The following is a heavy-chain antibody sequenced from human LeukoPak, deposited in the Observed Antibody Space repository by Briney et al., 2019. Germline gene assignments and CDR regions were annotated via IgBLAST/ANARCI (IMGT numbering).Heavy chain of an antibody. Sequence: GGSLRLSCAASGFTFSGSAMHWVRQASGKGLEWVGRIRSKANSYATAYAASVKGRFTISRNDSKNTAYLQMNSLKTEDTAVYYCTTLSLGYCSSTSCSFPYYYYYMDVWGKGTTVTVSS. J-gene: IGHJ6*03. V-gene: IGHV3-73*01. CDR3: TTLSLGYCSSTSCSFPYYYYYMDV. CDR2: IRSKANSYAT. CDR1: GFTFSGSA. D-gene: IGHD2-2*01.